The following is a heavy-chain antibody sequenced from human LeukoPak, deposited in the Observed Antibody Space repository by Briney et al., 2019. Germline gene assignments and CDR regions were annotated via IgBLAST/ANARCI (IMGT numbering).Heavy chain of an antibody. CDR1: GLSFSSYA. CDR2: ISTNGGST. J-gene: IGHJ4*02. V-gene: IGHV3-64*01. Sequence: GGSLRLSCAASGLSFSSYALHWVRQAPGKGLEYVSAISTNGGSTYYANSVKGRFTISRDNSKNTLYLQMGSLRAEDMAVYYFARAGRVTMVRGVILGHYFDYWGQGALVTVSS. CDR3: ARAGRVTMVRGVILGHYFDY. D-gene: IGHD3-10*01.